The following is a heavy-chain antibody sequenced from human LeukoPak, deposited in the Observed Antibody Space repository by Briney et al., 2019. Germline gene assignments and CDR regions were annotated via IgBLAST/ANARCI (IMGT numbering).Heavy chain of an antibody. CDR3: ASDIVATSGDF. V-gene: IGHV3-11*01. Sequence: PGGSLRLSCAASGFTFSDFYMSWIRQAPGKGLEWVSYITSAGRAIYYADSVQGRLTISRDNARNSLYLQMNGLRAEDTAVYYCASDIVATSGDFWGQGTLVTVSS. J-gene: IGHJ4*02. CDR2: ITSAGRAI. D-gene: IGHD5-12*01. CDR1: GFTFSDFY.